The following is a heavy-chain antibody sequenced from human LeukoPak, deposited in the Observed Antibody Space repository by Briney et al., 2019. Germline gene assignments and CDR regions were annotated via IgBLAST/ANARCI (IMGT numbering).Heavy chain of an antibody. CDR1: GFTFSSYG. D-gene: IGHD4-17*01. J-gene: IGHJ2*01. V-gene: IGHV3-33*01. CDR2: IWYDGSNK. Sequence: GGSLRLSCAASGFTFSSYGMHWIRQAPGKGLEWVAVIWYDGSNKYYADSVKGRFTIPRDNSKNTLYLQMNSLRAEDTAVYYCAREPIESGDYWYFDLWGRGTLVTVSS. CDR3: AREPIESGDYWYFDL.